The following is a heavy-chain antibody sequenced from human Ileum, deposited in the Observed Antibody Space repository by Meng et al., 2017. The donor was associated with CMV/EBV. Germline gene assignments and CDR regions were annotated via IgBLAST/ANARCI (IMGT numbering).Heavy chain of an antibody. V-gene: IGHV3-48*04. D-gene: IGHD3-16*01. CDR1: GFTFSRFA. Sequence: GESLKISCAASGFTFSRFAMHWVRQAPGKGLEWVSYISNSIGTIYADSVKGRFTISRDNAKNSLYLQMNSLRAEDTALYYCARDLGVAYGMDVWGQGTAVTVSS. J-gene: IGHJ6*02. CDR3: ARDLGVAYGMDV. CDR2: ISNSIGTI.